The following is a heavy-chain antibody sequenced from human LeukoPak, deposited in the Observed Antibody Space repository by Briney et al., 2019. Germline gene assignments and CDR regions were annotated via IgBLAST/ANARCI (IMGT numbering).Heavy chain of an antibody. Sequence: PGGSLRLSCAASGFTFSSYTMSWVRQAPGKGLEWVSTITTSHGNTYYADSVKGRFTVSRDNSKNTLFLQMNSLRAEDTAVYYCAKDGGLWVSAHWGDSWGRGTLVTVSS. J-gene: IGHJ4*02. V-gene: IGHV3-23*01. CDR3: AKDGGLWVSAHWGDS. CDR1: GFTFSSYT. CDR2: ITTSHGNT. D-gene: IGHD7-27*01.